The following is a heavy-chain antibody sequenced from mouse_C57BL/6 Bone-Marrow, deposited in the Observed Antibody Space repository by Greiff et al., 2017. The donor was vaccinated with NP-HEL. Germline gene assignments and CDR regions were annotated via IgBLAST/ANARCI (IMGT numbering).Heavy chain of an antibody. V-gene: IGHV1-81*01. D-gene: IGHD2-1*01. Sequence: VQLQESGAELARPGASVKLSCKASGYTFTSYGISWVKQRTGQGLEWIGEIYPRSGNTYYNEKFKGKATLTADKSSSTAYMELRSLTSEDSAVYFCARLGPLYGNYWGQGTLVTVSA. J-gene: IGHJ3*01. CDR2: IYPRSGNT. CDR3: ARLGPLYGNY. CDR1: GYTFTSYG.